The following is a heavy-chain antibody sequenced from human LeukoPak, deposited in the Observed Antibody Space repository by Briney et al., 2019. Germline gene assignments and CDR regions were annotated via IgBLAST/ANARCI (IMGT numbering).Heavy chain of an antibody. D-gene: IGHD6-13*01. Sequence: SVKVSCKSSGFTFTSPAMQWVGQARGQRLEWIGWIVVGSGNTNYPQRFKERVTNTRDIHTSKAYMELNSQRSEDTTVYECAASLRRIAAADWGQGTLVTVSS. CDR2: IVVGSGNT. J-gene: IGHJ4*02. CDR1: GFTFTSPA. CDR3: AASLRRIAAAD. V-gene: IGHV1-58*02.